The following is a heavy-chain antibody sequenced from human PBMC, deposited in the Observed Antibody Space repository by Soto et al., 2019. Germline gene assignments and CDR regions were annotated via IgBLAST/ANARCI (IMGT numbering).Heavy chain of an antibody. D-gene: IGHD3-10*01. CDR1: GFTFRNYV. V-gene: IGHV3-23*01. J-gene: IGHJ4*02. CDR3: AKQRADYGSGADTFYFDS. CDR2: ISGSGGRT. Sequence: EVQLLESGGGLVQPGGSLRLSCAASGFTFRNYVMSWVRQAPGKGLEWVSGISGSGGRTHYADSVKGRFTISRDNSKNTLYVQMTSLRAEDTAVYYCAKQRADYGSGADTFYFDSWGQGALVTVSS.